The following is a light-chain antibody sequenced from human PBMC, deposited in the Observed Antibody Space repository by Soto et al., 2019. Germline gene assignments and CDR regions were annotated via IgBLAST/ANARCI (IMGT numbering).Light chain of an antibody. V-gene: IGKV1-17*03. J-gene: IGKJ2*01. CDR2: AAS. Sequence: DIRMTQSPSAMSASVGDRVTITCRASQGISNYLAWFQQKPGKVPKRLIYAASSVQSGVPSRFSGSGSGTEFTITIGSLQPEDFATYYWLQHNSYPHTCGQGTKLEIK. CDR1: QGISNY. CDR3: LQHNSYPHT.